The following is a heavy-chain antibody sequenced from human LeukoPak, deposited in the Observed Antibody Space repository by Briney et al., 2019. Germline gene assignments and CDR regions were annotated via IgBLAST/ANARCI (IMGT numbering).Heavy chain of an antibody. D-gene: IGHD3-16*02. CDR3: ARMSGSSSYTGWFDP. CDR1: GGSFSGYY. V-gene: IGHV4-34*01. J-gene: IGHJ5*02. CDR2: INHSGST. Sequence: SETLSLTCAVYGGSFSGYYWRWIRQPPGKGLEWIGEINHSGSTNYNPSLKSRVTISVDTSKNQFSLKLSSVTAADTAVYYCARMSGSSSYTGWFDPWGQGTLVTVSS.